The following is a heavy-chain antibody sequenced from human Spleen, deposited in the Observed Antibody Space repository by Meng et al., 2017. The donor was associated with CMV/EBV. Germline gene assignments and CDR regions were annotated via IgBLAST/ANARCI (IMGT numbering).Heavy chain of an antibody. J-gene: IGHJ5*02. D-gene: IGHD2-2*02. V-gene: IGHV1-69-2*01. CDR1: GSTFGDSY. CDR3: AIGGYCGSTSCYSWDL. Sequence: GSTFGDSYIHWVQQAPGKGLEWMGLVDPEDGETRYVEKFQGRVTISADRSTDTAYMELSSLRSEDTAVYFCAIGGYCGSTSCYSWDLWGQGSLVTVSS. CDR2: VDPEDGET.